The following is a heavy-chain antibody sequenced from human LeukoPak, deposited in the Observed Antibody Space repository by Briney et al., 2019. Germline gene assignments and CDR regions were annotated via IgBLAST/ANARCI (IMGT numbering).Heavy chain of an antibody. J-gene: IGHJ6*03. CDR3: ARESGYYMDV. CDR1: GFTFSSYS. CDR2: ISSSSSYI. V-gene: IGHV3-21*01. Sequence: GGSLRLSCAASGFTFSSYSMNWVRQAPGKGLEWVSSISSSSSYIYYADSVKGRFTISRDNSKNTLYLQMNSLRAEDTAVYYCARESGYYMDVWGKGTTVTVSS.